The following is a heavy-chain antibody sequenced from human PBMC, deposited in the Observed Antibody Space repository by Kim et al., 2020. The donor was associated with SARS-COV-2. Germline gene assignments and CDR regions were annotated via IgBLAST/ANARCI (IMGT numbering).Heavy chain of an antibody. Sequence: VKGRFTISRDNANNALYLQMNSLRAENTAVYYCARDSNYDFWSGYYRFDYWGQRTLVTVSS. CDR3: ARDSNYDFWSGYYRFDY. J-gene: IGHJ4*02. V-gene: IGHV3-11*05. D-gene: IGHD3-3*01.